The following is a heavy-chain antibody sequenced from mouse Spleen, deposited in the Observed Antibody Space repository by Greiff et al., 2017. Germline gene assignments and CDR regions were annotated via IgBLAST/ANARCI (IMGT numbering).Heavy chain of an antibody. V-gene: IGHV1-82*01. J-gene: IGHJ4*01. CDR3: ARGGSYAIDY. Sequence: VQLQQSGPELVKPGASVKISCKASGYAFSSSWMNWVKQRPGKGLEWIGRIYPGDGDTNYNGKFKGKATLTADKSSSTAYMQLSSLTSEDSAVYFCARGGSYAIDYWGQGTSVTVSS. CDR1: GYAFSSSW. D-gene: IGHD3-1*01. CDR2: IYPGDGDT.